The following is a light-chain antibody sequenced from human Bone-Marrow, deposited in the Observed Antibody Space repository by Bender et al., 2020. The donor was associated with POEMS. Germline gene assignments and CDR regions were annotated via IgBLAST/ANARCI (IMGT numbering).Light chain of an antibody. CDR1: SSDVGGYNY. J-gene: IGLJ3*02. V-gene: IGLV2-14*01. CDR3: SSYARNNWV. CDR2: DVS. Sequence: QSALTQPASVSGSPGQSITISCTGTSSDVGGYNYVSWYQQHPGKAPKLMIYDVSNRPSGVSNRFSGSKSGNTASLTISGLQAEDEADYYCSSYARNNWVFGGGTKLTVL.